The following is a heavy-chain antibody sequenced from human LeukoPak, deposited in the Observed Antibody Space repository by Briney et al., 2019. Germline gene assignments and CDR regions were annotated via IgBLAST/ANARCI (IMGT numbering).Heavy chain of an antibody. CDR3: ARQLREFDFDY. V-gene: IGHV4-59*08. J-gene: IGHJ4*02. CDR2: IYYSGST. Sequence: SETLSLTCTVSGGSLSSYYWSWIRQPPGKGLEWIGYIYYSGSTNYNPSLTSRVTISVDTSKNQFSLKLSSVTAADTAVYYCARQLREFDFDYWGQGTLVTVSS. CDR1: GGSLSSYY. D-gene: IGHD2-21*02.